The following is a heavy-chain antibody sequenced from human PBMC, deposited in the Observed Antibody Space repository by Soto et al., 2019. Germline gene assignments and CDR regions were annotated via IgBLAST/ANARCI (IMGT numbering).Heavy chain of an antibody. CDR2: IKTDGSEK. CDR1: GFTFSDYW. D-gene: IGHD3-10*01. V-gene: IGHV3-7*05. CDR3: ASSTGRGGNDC. J-gene: IGHJ4*01. Sequence: EVQLVESGGGLVQPGGSLRLSCAASGFTFSDYWMSWVRQAPGKGLECVANIKTDGSEKYYVDPVKGRFTISRDNAKNSLYLQMNSLRAEDTAVYYYASSTGRGGNDCCGHGTLVAVSS.